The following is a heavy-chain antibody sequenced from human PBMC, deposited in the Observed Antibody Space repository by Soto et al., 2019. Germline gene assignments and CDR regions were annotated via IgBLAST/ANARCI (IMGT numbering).Heavy chain of an antibody. V-gene: IGHV3-23*01. CDR3: AKDHYDFWSGYYGRYYYYGMDV. CDR1: GFTFSTYP. D-gene: IGHD3-3*01. CDR2: ISGSGGGT. Sequence: EVQLLESGGGLVQPGGSLRLSCAAFGFTFSTYPMSWARQAPGKGLGWVSAISGSGGGTYYADSVKGRFTISRDNSKNTLYLQMNSLRAEDTAVYYCAKDHYDFWSGYYGRYYYYGMDVWGQGTTVTVSS. J-gene: IGHJ6*02.